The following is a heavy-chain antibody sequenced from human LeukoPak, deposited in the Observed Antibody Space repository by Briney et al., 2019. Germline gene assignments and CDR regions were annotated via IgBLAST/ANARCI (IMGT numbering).Heavy chain of an antibody. J-gene: IGHJ4*02. D-gene: IGHD3-10*01. CDR3: AKSVHVYGSGSTGGY. CDR1: GFTFSSYS. V-gene: IGHV3-21*04. CDR2: ISSSSSYI. Sequence: GGSLRLSCAASGFTFSSYSMNWVRQAPGKGLEWVSSISSSSSYIYYADSVKGRFTISRDNSKNTLYLQMNSLRAEDTAVYYCAKSVHVYGSGSTGGYWGQGTLVTVSS.